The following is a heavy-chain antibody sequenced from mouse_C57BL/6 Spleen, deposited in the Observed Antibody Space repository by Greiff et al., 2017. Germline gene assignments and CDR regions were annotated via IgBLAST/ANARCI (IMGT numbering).Heavy chain of an antibody. CDR3: AREGDGDAMDY. CDR2: INPGSGGT. Sequence: QVQLQQSGAELVRPGTSVKVSCKASGYAFTNYLIEWVKQRPGQGLEWIGVINPGSGGTNYNEKFKGKATLTADKSSSTAYMQLSSLTAEDSGVYCCAREGDGDAMDYGGKGTSVTVSS. CDR1: GYAFTNYL. V-gene: IGHV1-54*01. D-gene: IGHD1-2*01. J-gene: IGHJ4*01.